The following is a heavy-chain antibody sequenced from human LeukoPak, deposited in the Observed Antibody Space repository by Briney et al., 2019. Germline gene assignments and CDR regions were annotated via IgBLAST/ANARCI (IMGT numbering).Heavy chain of an antibody. J-gene: IGHJ5*02. Sequence: SETLSLTCTVSGGSISSSSHYWGWIRQPPGKGLEWIGSICYSGTTAYNPSLKSRVTISVDTSKNQFSLKLSSVTAADTAVYYCVRWQSGSMFHPPWGQGTLVTVSS. CDR3: VRWQSGSMFHPP. V-gene: IGHV4-39*01. D-gene: IGHD3-10*02. CDR2: ICYSGTT. CDR1: GGSISSSSHY.